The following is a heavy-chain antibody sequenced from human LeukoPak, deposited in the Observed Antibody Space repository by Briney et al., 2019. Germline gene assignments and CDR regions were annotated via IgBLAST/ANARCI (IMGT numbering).Heavy chain of an antibody. V-gene: IGHV3-66*02. D-gene: IGHD3-10*01. CDR3: ARAFGPRNAFDI. J-gene: IGHJ3*02. Sequence: PGGSLRLSCAASGFAVSCNYMSWVRQAPGKGLEGVSVIYSGGNTYYGDSVKGRFTISRDNSRNTLYLQMNSVSAEDTAVYYCARAFGPRNAFDIWGQGTMVTVSS. CDR2: IYSGGNT. CDR1: GFAVSCNY.